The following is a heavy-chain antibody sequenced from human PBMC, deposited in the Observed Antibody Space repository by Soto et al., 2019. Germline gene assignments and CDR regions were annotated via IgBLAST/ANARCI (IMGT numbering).Heavy chain of an antibody. CDR1: GYSFTSYW. D-gene: IGHD3-10*01. CDR2: IYPGDSDT. Sequence: EVQLVQSGAEVKKPGESLKISCKGSGYSFTSYWIGWVRRMPGKGLECMGIIYPGDSDTRYSPSFQGQVTISADKSISTAYLQCSSLKASDTAMYYCARAMVRGKNYYGMDVWGQGTTVTVSS. V-gene: IGHV5-51*03. J-gene: IGHJ6*02. CDR3: ARAMVRGKNYYGMDV.